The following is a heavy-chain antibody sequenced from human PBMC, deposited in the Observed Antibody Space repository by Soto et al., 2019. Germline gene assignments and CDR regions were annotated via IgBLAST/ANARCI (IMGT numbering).Heavy chain of an antibody. J-gene: IGHJ6*03. CDR1: GYSFTTYW. CDR2: IHPGDSDT. CDR3: AILAARPRERYSYYHMDV. Sequence: EVQLVQSGAEVKKPGESLKISCEASGYSFTTYWIGWVRQMPGNGLEWMGIIHPGDSDTRYSPPVQGQVTISVDKSINTAYMQWSTLKTSDTAIYYCAILAARPRERYSYYHMDVCGKGTTVNVSS. V-gene: IGHV5-51*03. D-gene: IGHD6-6*01.